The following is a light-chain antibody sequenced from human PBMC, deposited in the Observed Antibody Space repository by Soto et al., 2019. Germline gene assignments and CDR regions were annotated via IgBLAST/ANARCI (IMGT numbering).Light chain of an antibody. Sequence: EIVMTQSPATLSLSPAERATLSFGASQSVSSNLAWYQQKPGQAPRLLNYATSSRATGDPTRFSGSGSGTDFTLTIRSLQSEDSAVYYWQKYNNWPPWTFGQGTKVDI. CDR3: QKYNNWPPWT. CDR2: ATS. J-gene: IGKJ1*01. CDR1: QSVSSN. V-gene: IGKV3-15*01.